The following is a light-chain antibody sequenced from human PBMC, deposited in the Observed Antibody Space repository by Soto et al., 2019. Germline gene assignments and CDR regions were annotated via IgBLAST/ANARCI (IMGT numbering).Light chain of an antibody. CDR1: QSVSSK. CDR2: GAY. Sequence: IVVTQSPATLSVSPGARATLSCRGSQSVSSKLAWYQQKPGQGPGLLIYGAYIRATGIPDRFSGSGSGTDFTLTVNRLEPEDFAVYYCQQYVDSPGTFGQGTKVDI. J-gene: IGKJ1*01. CDR3: QQYVDSPGT. V-gene: IGKV3D-15*02.